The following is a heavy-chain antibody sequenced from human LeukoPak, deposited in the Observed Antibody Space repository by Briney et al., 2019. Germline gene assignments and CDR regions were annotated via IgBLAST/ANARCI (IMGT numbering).Heavy chain of an antibody. Sequence: PGGSLRLSCAASGFTFSSYSMNWVRQAPGKGLEWVGFIRSKAYGGTTEYAASVKGRFTISRDNSKSIAYLQMNSLKTEDTAVYYCTRDSAPYYYYYYMDVWGKGTTVTVSS. CDR3: TRDSAPYYYYYYMDV. J-gene: IGHJ6*03. CDR1: GFTFSSYS. CDR2: IRSKAYGGTT. V-gene: IGHV3-49*04.